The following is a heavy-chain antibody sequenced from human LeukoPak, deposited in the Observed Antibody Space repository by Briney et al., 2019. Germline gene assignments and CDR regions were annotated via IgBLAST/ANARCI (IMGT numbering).Heavy chain of an antibody. CDR1: GGSISSYY. Sequence: SETLSLTCTVSGGSISSYYWSWIRQPPGKGLEWIGYIYYSGSTNYNPSLKSRVTISVDTSKNQFSLKLSSVTASAVAVYSRASPTHKPSLTSRVTISVNPSKKQFSLKLSSVTAADTAVYYCARIQLGIAVAGNRAFDIWGQGTMVTVSS. J-gene: IGHJ3*02. CDR2: IYYSGST. CDR3: ASPTHKPSLTSRVTISVNPSKKQFSLKLSSVTAADTAVYYCARIQLGIAVAGNRAFDI. V-gene: IGHV4-59*08. D-gene: IGHD3-10*01.